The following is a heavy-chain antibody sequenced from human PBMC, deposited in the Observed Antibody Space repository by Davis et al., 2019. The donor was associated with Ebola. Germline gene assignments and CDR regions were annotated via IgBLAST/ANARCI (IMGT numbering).Heavy chain of an antibody. V-gene: IGHV3-30*18. J-gene: IGHJ6*02. D-gene: IGHD2-2*01. CDR3: AKDIVVVPVYYYGMDV. Sequence: GESLKISCAASGFTFSSYAMSWVRQAPGKGLEWVAVISYDGSNKYYADSVKGRFTISRDNSKNTLYLQMNSLRAEDTAVYYCAKDIVVVPVYYYGMDVWGQGTTVTVSS. CDR2: ISYDGSNK. CDR1: GFTFSSYA.